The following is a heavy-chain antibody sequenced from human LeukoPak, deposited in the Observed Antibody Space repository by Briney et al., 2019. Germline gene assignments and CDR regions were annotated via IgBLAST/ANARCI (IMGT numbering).Heavy chain of an antibody. CDR1: GFTFDDYG. V-gene: IGHV3-20*04. Sequence: AGGSLRLSCAASGFTFDDYGMTWVRKAPGKGLEWVSGTNWNGGSTGYADSVKGRFTISRDNAKNSLSLQMNSLRAEDTAVYYCARDRIAVAGTHFQHWGQGTLVTVSS. CDR2: TNWNGGST. D-gene: IGHD6-19*01. J-gene: IGHJ1*01. CDR3: ARDRIAVAGTHFQH.